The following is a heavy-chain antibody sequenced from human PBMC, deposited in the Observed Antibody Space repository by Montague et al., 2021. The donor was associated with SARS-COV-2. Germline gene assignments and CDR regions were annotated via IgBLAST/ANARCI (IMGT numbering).Heavy chain of an antibody. CDR1: GGSISSSY. CDR2: ISDSGST. Sequence: SETRSLTCTVSGGSISSSYWSWFRQPPGKGLEWIGYISDSGSTNYNPSLTSRVSMSVDTSKNQFSLKVNSVTAADTAVYYCARHYSATLPAVYWGQGTLVTVSS. V-gene: IGHV4-59*08. D-gene: IGHD2-15*01. CDR3: ARHYSATLPAVY. J-gene: IGHJ4*02.